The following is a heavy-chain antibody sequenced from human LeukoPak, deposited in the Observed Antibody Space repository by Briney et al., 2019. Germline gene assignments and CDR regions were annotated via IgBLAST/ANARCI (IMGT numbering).Heavy chain of an antibody. CDR1: GFSFSSYE. Sequence: GGSLRLSCAASGFSFSSYEMNWVRQAPGKGLEWVSYISSSGNTIYYADSVRGRFTISRDNAKNSLYLQMNSLRAEDAAVYYCAKHPQDWGQGTLVSVSS. J-gene: IGHJ4*02. CDR3: AKHPQD. CDR2: ISSSGNTI. V-gene: IGHV3-48*03.